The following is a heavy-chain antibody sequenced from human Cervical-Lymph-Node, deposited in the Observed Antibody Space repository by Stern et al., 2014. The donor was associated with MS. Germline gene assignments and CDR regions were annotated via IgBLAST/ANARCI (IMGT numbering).Heavy chain of an antibody. CDR1: GGSISSSSYY. CDR3: ARRSWNSRSWFDP. V-gene: IGHV4-39*01. D-gene: IGHD1-7*01. CDR2: IYYSGST. Sequence: QVQLQESGPGLVKPSETLSLTCTVSGGSISSSSYYWGWIRQPPGKGLEWIGSIYYSGSTYYNPSLKSRVTISVDTSKTQFPLKLSSVTAADTAVYYCARRSWNSRSWFDPWGQGTLVTVSS. J-gene: IGHJ5*02.